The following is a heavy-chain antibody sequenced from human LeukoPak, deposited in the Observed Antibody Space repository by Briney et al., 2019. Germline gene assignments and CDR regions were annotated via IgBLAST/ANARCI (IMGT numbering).Heavy chain of an antibody. CDR2: ISAYNGNT. CDR3: ARDPVTTIDY. D-gene: IGHD4-11*01. CDR1: GGTFSSYA. V-gene: IGHV1-18*01. J-gene: IGHJ4*02. Sequence: ASVKVSCXASGGTFSSYAISWVRQAPGQGLEWMGWISAYNGNTNYAQKLQGRVTMTTDTSTSTAYMELRSLRSDDTAVYYCARDPVTTIDYWGQGTLVTVSS.